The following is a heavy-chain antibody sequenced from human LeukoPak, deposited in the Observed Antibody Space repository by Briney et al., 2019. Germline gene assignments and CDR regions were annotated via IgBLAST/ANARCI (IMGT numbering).Heavy chain of an antibody. CDR1: GYTFTSYG. J-gene: IGHJ6*04. Sequence: ASVKVSCKAFGYTFTSYGISWVRQAPGQGLEWMGWISAYNGNTNYAQKLQGRVTMTTDTSTSTAYMELRSLRSDDTAVYYCARDGSGSYYNVNYYGMDVWGKGTTVTVSS. D-gene: IGHD3-10*01. V-gene: IGHV1-18*04. CDR2: ISAYNGNT. CDR3: ARDGSGSYYNVNYYGMDV.